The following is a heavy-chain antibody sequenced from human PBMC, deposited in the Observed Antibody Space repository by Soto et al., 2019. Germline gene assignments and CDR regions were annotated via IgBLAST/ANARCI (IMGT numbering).Heavy chain of an antibody. CDR3: ARGAYSSSWYSPYYYYGMDV. CDR1: GYSFTSYW. V-gene: IGHV5-51*01. J-gene: IGHJ6*02. Sequence: HGESPKISCQGSGYSFTSYWIGWVRQMPGKGLEWMGIIYPGDSDTRYSPSFQGQVTISADKSISTAYLQWSSLKASDTAMYYCARGAYSSSWYSPYYYYGMDVWGQGTTVTVSS. D-gene: IGHD6-13*01. CDR2: IYPGDSDT.